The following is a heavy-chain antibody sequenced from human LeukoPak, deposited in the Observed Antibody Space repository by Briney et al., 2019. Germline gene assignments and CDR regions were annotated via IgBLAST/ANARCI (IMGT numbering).Heavy chain of an antibody. CDR1: GFTFSSYG. J-gene: IGHJ4*02. D-gene: IGHD6-19*01. Sequence: PGGSLRLSCAASGFTFSSYGMHWVRQAPGKGLEWVAVISYDGSNKYYADSVKGRFTISRDNSKNTLYLQMNSLRAEDTAVYYCAKTRYSSGSDFDYWGQGTLVTVSS. CDR2: ISYDGSNK. V-gene: IGHV3-30*18. CDR3: AKTRYSSGSDFDY.